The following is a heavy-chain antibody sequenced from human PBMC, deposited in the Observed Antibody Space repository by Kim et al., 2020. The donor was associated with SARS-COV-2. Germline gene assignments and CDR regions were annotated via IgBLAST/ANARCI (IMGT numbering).Heavy chain of an antibody. Sequence: SETLSLTCTVSGGSISSSSYYWGWIRQPPGKGLEWIGSIYYSGSTYYNPSLKSRVTISVDTSKNQFSLKLSSVTAADTAVYYCARHAYYDSSGGGMDVWGQGTTVTVSS. J-gene: IGHJ6*02. V-gene: IGHV4-39*01. D-gene: IGHD3-22*01. CDR1: GGSISSSSYY. CDR2: IYYSGST. CDR3: ARHAYYDSSGGGMDV.